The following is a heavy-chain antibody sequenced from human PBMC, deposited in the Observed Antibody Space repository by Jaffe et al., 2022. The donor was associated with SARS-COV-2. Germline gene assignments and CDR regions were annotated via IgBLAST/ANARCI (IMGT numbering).Heavy chain of an antibody. J-gene: IGHJ4*02. Sequence: EVQLVESGGGLVQPGGSLKLSCAASGFTFSGSAMHWVRQASGKGLEWVGRIRSKANSYATAYAASVKGRFTISRDDSKNTAYLQMNSLKTEDTAVYYCTRPNEKNSRGDYWGQGTLVTVSS. D-gene: IGHD6-13*01. CDR3: TRPNEKNSRGDY. V-gene: IGHV3-73*01. CDR2: IRSKANSYAT. CDR1: GFTFSGSA.